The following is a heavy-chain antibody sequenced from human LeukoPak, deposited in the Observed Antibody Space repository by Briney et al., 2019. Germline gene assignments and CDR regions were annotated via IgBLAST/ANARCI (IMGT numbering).Heavy chain of an antibody. V-gene: IGHV4-4*02. CDR1: GGSISSSNW. J-gene: IGHJ4*02. CDR3: ARGYYYDSSGWGYYFDY. CDR2: IYHSGST. D-gene: IGHD3-22*01. Sequence: KPSGTMSLTCAVSGGSISSSNWWSWVRQPPGKGLEWIGEIYHSGSTNYNPSLKSRVTISVDKSKNQFSLKLSSVTAADTAVYYCARGYYYDSSGWGYYFDYWGQGTLVTVSS.